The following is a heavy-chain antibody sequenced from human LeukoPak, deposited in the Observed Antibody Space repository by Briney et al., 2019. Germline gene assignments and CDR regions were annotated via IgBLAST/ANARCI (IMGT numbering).Heavy chain of an antibody. V-gene: IGHV1-2*02. CDR1: GYTFTGYY. CDR2: INPNSGGT. J-gene: IGHJ4*02. CDR3: ARDLKSVQYYDILTGREMGY. Sequence: GASVKVSCKASGYTFTGYYMHWVRQAPGQGLEWMGWINPNSGGTNYAQKFQGRVTMTRDTSISTAYMELSRLRSDDTAVYYCARDLKSVQYYDILTGREMGYWGQGTLVTVSS. D-gene: IGHD3-9*01.